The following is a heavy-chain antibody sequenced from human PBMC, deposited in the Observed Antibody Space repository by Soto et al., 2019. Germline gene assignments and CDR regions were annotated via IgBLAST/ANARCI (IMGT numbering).Heavy chain of an antibody. CDR2: INAGNGNT. CDR1: GYTFTSYA. Sequence: QVQLVQSGAEVKKPGASVKVSCKASGYTFTSYAMHWVRQAPGQRLEWMGWINAGNGNTKYSQKFQGRVTITRDTSASTAYMELSSLRSEDTAVYYCARDLANSGWRGYYFDYWGQGTLVTVSS. J-gene: IGHJ4*02. D-gene: IGHD5-12*01. V-gene: IGHV1-3*01. CDR3: ARDLANSGWRGYYFDY.